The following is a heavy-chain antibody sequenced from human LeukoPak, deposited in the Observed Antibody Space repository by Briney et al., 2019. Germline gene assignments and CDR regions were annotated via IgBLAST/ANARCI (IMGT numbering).Heavy chain of an antibody. CDR3: AKAGARGNVNWFDS. CDR2: ISGSGRST. Sequence: GGSLRLSCAASGFSFTSYAMNWVRQAPGKGLEWVSAISGSGRSTYSADSGRGRFTTSRDNSKNILYLQMNNLRGEDTAVYYCAKAGARGNVNWFDSWGQGTLVTVSS. CDR1: GFSFTSYA. J-gene: IGHJ5*01. D-gene: IGHD1-1*01. V-gene: IGHV3-23*01.